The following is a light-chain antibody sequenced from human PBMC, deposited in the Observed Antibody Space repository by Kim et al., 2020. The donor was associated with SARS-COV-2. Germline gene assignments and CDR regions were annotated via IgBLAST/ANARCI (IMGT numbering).Light chain of an antibody. Sequence: SASVGDRVTITCQASQDISNFLNLYQQKVGEVPKLLIYQASTLEMGVPSRFSGSGSGTDFTLTISSLQPEDFATYYCQQYDNMPYTFGQGNKLEI. CDR3: QQYDNMPYT. CDR2: QAS. J-gene: IGKJ2*01. V-gene: IGKV1-33*01. CDR1: QDISNF.